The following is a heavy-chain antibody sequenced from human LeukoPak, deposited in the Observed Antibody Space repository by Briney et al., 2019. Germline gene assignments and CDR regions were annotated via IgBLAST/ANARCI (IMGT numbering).Heavy chain of an antibody. CDR3: ARATIQQDDAFDI. CDR2: INPSGGST. CDR1: GYSFTSYY. D-gene: IGHD5-18*01. V-gene: IGHV1-46*01. J-gene: IGHJ3*02. Sequence: ASVKVSCKASGYSFTSYYMQWLRQAPGQGLEWMGIINPSGGSTSYAQKFQGRVTMTRDTSTSTVYMELSSLRSEDTAVYYCARATIQQDDAFDIWGQGTMVTVSS.